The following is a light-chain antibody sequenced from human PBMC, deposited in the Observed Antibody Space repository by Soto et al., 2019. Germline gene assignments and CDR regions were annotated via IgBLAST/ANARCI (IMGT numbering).Light chain of an antibody. CDR2: AAS. CDR3: QKYDSAPLT. J-gene: IGKJ4*01. CDR1: QGISNY. Sequence: DVQMTQSPSSLSASVGDRVTITCRASQGISNYLTWHQQKPGKVPKVLIYAASTLQSGVPSRFSGSRSGSDFTLNISDLHPEDVATYYCQKYDSAPLTFGGGTKVDIK. V-gene: IGKV1-27*01.